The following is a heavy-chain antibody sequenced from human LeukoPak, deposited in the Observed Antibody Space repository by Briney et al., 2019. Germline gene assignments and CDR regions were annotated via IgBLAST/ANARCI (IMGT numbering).Heavy chain of an antibody. CDR3: VRVGIAVAGSLNFDY. J-gene: IGHJ4*02. CDR1: GGSISSYY. Sequence: PSETLSLTCTVSGGSISSYYWSWIRQPPGKGLEWIGYIYYSGSTNYNPSLKSRVTISVDTSKNQFSLKLSSVTAADTAVYYCVRVGIAVAGSLNFDYWGQGTLVTVSS. V-gene: IGHV4-59*01. CDR2: IYYSGST. D-gene: IGHD6-19*01.